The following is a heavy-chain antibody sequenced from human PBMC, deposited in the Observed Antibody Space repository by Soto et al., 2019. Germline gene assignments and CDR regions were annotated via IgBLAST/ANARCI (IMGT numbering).Heavy chain of an antibody. CDR1: GFTFSSYG. D-gene: IGHD6-13*01. V-gene: IGHV3-30*18. CDR3: AKAQLRIAAAGEGYYVDY. Sequence: QVQLVESGGGVVQPGRSLRLSCAASGFTFSSYGMHWVLQAPGKGLEWVAVISYDGSNKYYEDSVKGRFTISRDNSNNTLYLQMNSLRAEDTAVYYCAKAQLRIAAAGEGYYVDYGGQGTLVTVSS. J-gene: IGHJ4*02. CDR2: ISYDGSNK.